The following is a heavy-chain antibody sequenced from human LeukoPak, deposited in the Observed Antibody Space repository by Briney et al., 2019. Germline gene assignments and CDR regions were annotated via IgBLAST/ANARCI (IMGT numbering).Heavy chain of an antibody. CDR1: GYTFTSYY. CDR2: INPSGGST. Sequence: ASVKVSCKASGYTFTSYYMHWVRQAPGQGLEWMGIINPSGGSTSYAQKFQGRVTMTRDTSTSTVYMELSSLRAEDTAVYYCVRDPGSGWGFDPWGQGTLVTVSS. V-gene: IGHV1-46*01. J-gene: IGHJ5*02. D-gene: IGHD6-19*01. CDR3: VRDPGSGWGFDP.